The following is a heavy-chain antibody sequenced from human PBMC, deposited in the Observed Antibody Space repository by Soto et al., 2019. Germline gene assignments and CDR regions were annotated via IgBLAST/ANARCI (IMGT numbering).Heavy chain of an antibody. D-gene: IGHD2-2*01. CDR2: MNPNSGNT. J-gene: IGHJ3*02. Sequence: ASVKVSCKTSEYTFSRYDINWVRQATGQGLEWMGWMNPNSGNTGYAQKFQGRVTMTRNTSIGTAYMELSSLRSEDTAVYYCARGFLLIIYAPNVDIWGQGTMVTVSS. CDR3: ARGFLLIIYAPNVDI. V-gene: IGHV1-8*01. CDR1: EYTFSRYD.